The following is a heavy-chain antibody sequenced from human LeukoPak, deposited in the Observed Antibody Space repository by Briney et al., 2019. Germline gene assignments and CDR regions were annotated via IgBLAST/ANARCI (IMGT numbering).Heavy chain of an antibody. D-gene: IGHD2-15*01. Sequence: VASVKVSCKASGYTFTSYDINWVRQATGQGLEWMGWMNPNSGNTGYAQKFQGRVTITRNTSISTAYMELSSLRSEDTAVYYCARGDRSGGSCYPRYYYMDVWGKGTTVTVSS. CDR3: ARGDRSGGSCYPRYYYMDV. CDR1: GYTFTSYD. CDR2: MNPNSGNT. V-gene: IGHV1-8*03. J-gene: IGHJ6*03.